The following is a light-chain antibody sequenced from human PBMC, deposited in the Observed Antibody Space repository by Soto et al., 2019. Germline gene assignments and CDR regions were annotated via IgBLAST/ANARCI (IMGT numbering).Light chain of an antibody. J-gene: IGKJ4*01. CDR1: QGISSF. CDR2: AAS. Sequence: DIQLTQSPSFLSASVGDRVTVTCRASQGISSFLAWYQLKPGKAPKLLIYAASTLKNGVPSRFSGSASGTEFTLTISSLQPEDFATYYCLQLNTYPLTFGGGTKVEI. V-gene: IGKV1-9*01. CDR3: LQLNTYPLT.